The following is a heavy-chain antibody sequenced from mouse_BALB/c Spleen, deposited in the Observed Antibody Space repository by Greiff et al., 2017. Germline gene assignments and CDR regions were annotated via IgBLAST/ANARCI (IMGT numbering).Heavy chain of an antibody. CDR1: GYTFTSYW. CDR3: ARRWLLHFDY. V-gene: IGHV1S26*01. J-gene: IGHJ2*01. Sequence: VQLQQSGAELVKPGASVKMSCKASGYTFTSYWMHWVKQRPGQGLEWIGYINPSTGYTEYNQKFKDKATLTADKSSSTAYMQLSSLTSEDSAVYYCARRWLLHFDYWGQGTTLTVSS. CDR2: INPSTGYT. D-gene: IGHD2-3*01.